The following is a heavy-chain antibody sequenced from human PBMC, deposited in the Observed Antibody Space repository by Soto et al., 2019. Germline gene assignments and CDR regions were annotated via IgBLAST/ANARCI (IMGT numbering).Heavy chain of an antibody. D-gene: IGHD6-6*01. Sequence: EVQLLESGGGLVQPGGSLRLSCAASGFTFSSYAMSWVRQAPGKGLEWVSAISGSGGSTYYADSVKGRFTISRDNSKNTLYLQMNSLRAEDTAVYYCAKDEYSSSFYYYYYMDAWGKGTTVTVSS. CDR1: GFTFSSYA. V-gene: IGHV3-23*01. CDR3: AKDEYSSSFYYYYYMDA. CDR2: ISGSGGST. J-gene: IGHJ6*03.